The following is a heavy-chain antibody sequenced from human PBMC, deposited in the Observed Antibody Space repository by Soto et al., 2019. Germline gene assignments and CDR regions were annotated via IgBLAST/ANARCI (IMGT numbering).Heavy chain of an antibody. D-gene: IGHD2-2*01. CDR3: AKDGYSITRNKPLDD. Sequence: PGGALRLSFASAGFAFIRDSMNWVRPAPGEGLEWVSSISSIISYIYYADSVKGRFTTSRDNAKNSLYLQMNSLRAEDTAVYYCAKDGYSITRNKPLDDWGQGTLVTVSS. CDR2: ISSIISYI. V-gene: IGHV3-21*01. CDR1: GFAFIRDS. J-gene: IGHJ4*02.